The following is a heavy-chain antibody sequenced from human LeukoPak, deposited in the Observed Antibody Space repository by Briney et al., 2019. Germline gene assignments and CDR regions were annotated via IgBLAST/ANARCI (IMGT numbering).Heavy chain of an antibody. CDR1: GYSFTSYW. D-gene: IGHD3-22*01. J-gene: IGHJ3*02. CDR2: IYPGDSDT. CDR3: ARKRSSGYYDSSGYASDAFDM. Sequence: GESLKISCKGSGYSFTSYWIGWVRQMPGKGLEWMGIIYPGDSDTRYSPSFQGQVTISVDKSISTAYLQWSSLKASDTAIYYCARKRSSGYYDSSGYASDAFDMWGQGTMVTVSS. V-gene: IGHV5-51*01.